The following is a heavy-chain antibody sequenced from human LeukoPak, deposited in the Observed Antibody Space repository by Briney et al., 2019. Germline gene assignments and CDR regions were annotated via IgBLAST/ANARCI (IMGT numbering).Heavy chain of an antibody. Sequence: PGGSLRLSCAASGFTFSSYTMNWVRQAPGKGLEWVASISSSSSYIYYADSVKGRFTISRDNAKNSLYLQMNSLRAEDTGVYYCAREEAVRDAMLSFDYWGPGTLVTVSS. J-gene: IGHJ4*02. CDR1: GFTFSSYT. D-gene: IGHD2-2*01. CDR2: ISSSSSYI. V-gene: IGHV3-21*01. CDR3: AREEAVRDAMLSFDY.